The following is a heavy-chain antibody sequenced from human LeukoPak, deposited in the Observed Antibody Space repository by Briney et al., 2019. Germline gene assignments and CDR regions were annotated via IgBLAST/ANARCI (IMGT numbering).Heavy chain of an antibody. Sequence: PGGSLRLSCAASGLTFSDYWMTWVRQAPGKGPEWVANMKEDGSEKYYVDSVRGRVTISRDNAKNSLFLQMNSLRVEDTAVYYCARRGGSSSRRSPIDYWGQGTLVTVSS. CDR1: GLTFSDYW. CDR2: MKEDGSEK. V-gene: IGHV3-7*01. D-gene: IGHD6-6*01. CDR3: ARRGGSSSRRSPIDY. J-gene: IGHJ4*02.